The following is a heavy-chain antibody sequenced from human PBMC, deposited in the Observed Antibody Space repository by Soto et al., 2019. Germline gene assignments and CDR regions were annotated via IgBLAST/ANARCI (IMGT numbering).Heavy chain of an antibody. D-gene: IGHD2-2*01. V-gene: IGHV3-73*01. CDR2: IRSKANSYAT. Sequence: GGSLRLSCAASGFTFSGSAMHWVRQASGKGLEWVGRIRSKANSYATAYAASVKGRFTISRDDSKNTAYLQMSSLKTEDTAVYYCTRSIVVVPSAIPYNWFDPWGQGTLVTVSS. CDR3: TRSIVVVPSAIPYNWFDP. J-gene: IGHJ5*02. CDR1: GFTFSGSA.